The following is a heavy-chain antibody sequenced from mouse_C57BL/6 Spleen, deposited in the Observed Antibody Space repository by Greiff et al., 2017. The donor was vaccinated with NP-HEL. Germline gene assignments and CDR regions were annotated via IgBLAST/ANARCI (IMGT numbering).Heavy chain of an antibody. D-gene: IGHD4-1*01. CDR3: AFWEFDY. CDR1: GYTFTDYY. V-gene: IGHV1-26*01. J-gene: IGHJ2*01. Sequence: EVKLQQSGPELVKPGASVKISCKASGYTFTDYYMNWVKQSHGKSLEWIGDINPNNGGTSYNQKFKGKATLTVDKSSSTAYMELRSLTSEDSAVYYCAFWEFDYWGQGTTLTVSS. CDR2: INPNNGGT.